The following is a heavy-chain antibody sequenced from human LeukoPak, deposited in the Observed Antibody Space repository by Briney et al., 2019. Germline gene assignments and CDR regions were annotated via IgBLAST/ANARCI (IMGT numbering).Heavy chain of an antibody. J-gene: IGHJ4*02. V-gene: IGHV4-39*07. D-gene: IGHD1-26*01. CDR3: AGGTGGSYYDAPRDY. CDR1: GGSISSSSYY. Sequence: SETLSLTCTVSGGSISSSSYYWGWIRQPPRKGLEWIGSIYYSGSTYYNPSLKSRVTISVDTSKNQFSLKLSSVTAADTAVYYCAGGTGGSYYDAPRDYWGQGTLVTVSS. CDR2: IYYSGST.